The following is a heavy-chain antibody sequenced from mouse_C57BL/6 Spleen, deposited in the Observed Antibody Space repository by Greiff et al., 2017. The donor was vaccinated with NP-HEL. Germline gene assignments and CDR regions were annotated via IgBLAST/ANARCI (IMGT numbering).Heavy chain of an antibody. J-gene: IGHJ4*01. V-gene: IGHV1-80*01. CDR1: GYAFSSYW. CDR3: ARSGYYYGSSYVGYAMDY. D-gene: IGHD1-1*01. CDR2: IYPGDGDT. Sequence: VQLQESGAELVKPGASVKISCKASGYAFSSYWMNWVKQRPGKGLEWIGQIYPGDGDTNYNGKFKGKATLTADKSSSTAYMQLSSLTSEDSAVYFCARSGYYYGSSYVGYAMDYWGQGTSVTVSS.